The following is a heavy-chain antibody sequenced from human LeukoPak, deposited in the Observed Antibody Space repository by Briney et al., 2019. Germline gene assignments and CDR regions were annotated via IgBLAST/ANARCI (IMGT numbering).Heavy chain of an antibody. V-gene: IGHV3-21*01. Sequence: TGGSLRLSCAVSGFTFNTFGMDWVRQAPGKGLQWVSSISPGSSYIYYEDSVKGRFTISRDDAKNSLYLQMDSVTAGDTAVYDCLRDDSACLYWGQGTLVTVSS. CDR2: ISPGSSYI. CDR3: LRDDSACLY. J-gene: IGHJ4*02. CDR1: GFTFNTFG. D-gene: IGHD2-15*01.